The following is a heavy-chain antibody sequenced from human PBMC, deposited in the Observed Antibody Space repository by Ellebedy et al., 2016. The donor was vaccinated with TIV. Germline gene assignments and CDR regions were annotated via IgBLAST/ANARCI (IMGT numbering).Heavy chain of an antibody. V-gene: IGHV1-18*01. Sequence: AASVKVSCKASGYTLMSYGICWVRQAPGQGLEWMGWGSHYDGNTNYAQNLQGRVTMTIDTSTSTGYMELRSRRSDDTAVYYCARGFRYGSGRWPLDYWGQGTLVTVSS. CDR2: GSHYDGNT. J-gene: IGHJ4*02. CDR1: GYTLMSYG. CDR3: ARGFRYGSGRWPLDY. D-gene: IGHD4-23*01.